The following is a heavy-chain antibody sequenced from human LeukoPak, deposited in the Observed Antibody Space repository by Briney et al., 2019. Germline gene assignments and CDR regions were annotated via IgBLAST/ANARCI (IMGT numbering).Heavy chain of an antibody. CDR3: ARVGYCSGGSCYGYYYMDV. J-gene: IGHJ6*03. D-gene: IGHD2-15*01. V-gene: IGHV1-2*02. CDR1: GYTFTGYY. CDR2: INPNSGGT. Sequence: ASVKVSCKASGYTFTGYYMHWVRQAPGQGLEWMGWINPNSGGTNYAQKFQGRVTMTRDTSISTAYMELSRLRSDDTAVYYCARVGYCSGGSCYGYYYMDVWGKGTTVTVSS.